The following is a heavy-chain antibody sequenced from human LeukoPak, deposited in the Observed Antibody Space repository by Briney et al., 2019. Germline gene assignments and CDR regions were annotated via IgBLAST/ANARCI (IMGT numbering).Heavy chain of an antibody. D-gene: IGHD4-23*01. CDR1: GFTFSSYW. CDR2: INSDGSST. V-gene: IGHV3-74*01. Sequence: GGSLRLSCAASGFTFSSYWMHWVRQAPGKGLVGVSRINSDGSSTSYADSVKGRFTISRDNAKNTLYLQMNSLRAEDTAVYYCARGGGNSYYYYYYMDVWGKGTTVTISS. CDR3: ARGGGNSYYYYYYMDV. J-gene: IGHJ6*03.